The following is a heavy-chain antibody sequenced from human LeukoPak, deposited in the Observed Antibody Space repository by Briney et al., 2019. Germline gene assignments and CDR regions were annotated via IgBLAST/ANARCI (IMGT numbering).Heavy chain of an antibody. CDR1: GFTFSSYL. D-gene: IGHD3-22*01. V-gene: IGHV3-74*01. J-gene: IGHJ6*02. CDR3: ARGYYDSSGYRAGMDV. CDR2: INTDGSTR. Sequence: PGGSLRLSCAASGFTFSSYLMHSVRQAPGKGRVGVSRINTDGSTRSYADSVKGRFTISRDNAKNTLYLQMNSLRAEDTAVYYCARGYYDSSGYRAGMDVWGQGTTVTVSS.